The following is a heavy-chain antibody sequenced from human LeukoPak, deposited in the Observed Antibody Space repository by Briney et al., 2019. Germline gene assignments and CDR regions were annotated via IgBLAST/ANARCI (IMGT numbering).Heavy chain of an antibody. CDR3: ARARYSDF. J-gene: IGHJ4*02. V-gene: IGHV3-7*01. Sequence: GGSLRLSCVASGFTFSNCWMTWVRQAPGKGLEWVANIKEDGSEKNYADSVKGRFTISRDNAKNSLYLQMNSLRGEDTAVYYCARARYSDFWGQGTLVTVSS. CDR2: IKEDGSEK. CDR1: GFTFSNCW.